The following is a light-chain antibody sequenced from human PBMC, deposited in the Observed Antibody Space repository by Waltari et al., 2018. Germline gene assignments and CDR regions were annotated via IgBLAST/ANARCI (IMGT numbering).Light chain of an antibody. J-gene: IGLJ7*01. CDR1: RSNIGNNS. CDR3: GTWDSSLSGAV. CDR2: ENS. Sequence: QSVLTQPPSVSAAPGQRFTIPCPGGRSNIGNNSVSWYRQFPGTAPKHLIYENSERPSGIPGRFSGSKSGTSATLDITGLQAGDEADYYCGTWDSSLSGAVFGGGTHLTVL. V-gene: IGLV1-51*02.